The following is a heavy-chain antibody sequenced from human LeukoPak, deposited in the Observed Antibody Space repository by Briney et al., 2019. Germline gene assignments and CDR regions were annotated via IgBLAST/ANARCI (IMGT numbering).Heavy chain of an antibody. Sequence: SETLSLTCTVSGGSISSYYWSWIRQPPGKGLEWIGYIYYSGSTNYNPSLKSRVTISVDTSKNQFSLKLSSVAAADTAVYYCARERRIEFDPWGQGTLVTVSS. V-gene: IGHV4-59*01. CDR2: IYYSGST. CDR3: ARERRIEFDP. D-gene: IGHD1-26*01. J-gene: IGHJ5*02. CDR1: GGSISSYY.